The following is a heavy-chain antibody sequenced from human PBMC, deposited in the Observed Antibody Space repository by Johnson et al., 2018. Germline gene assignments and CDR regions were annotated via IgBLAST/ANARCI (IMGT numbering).Heavy chain of an antibody. CDR3: AKETGDPSGY. CDR2: ISYDGSKK. J-gene: IGHJ4*02. D-gene: IGHD7-27*01. V-gene: IGHV3-30*18. Sequence: QVQLVQSGGGVVQHGRSLRLSCAASGFTFSNYGMHWVRQAPGKGLEWVAVISYDGSKKYYADSVKGRLTISRDNSKNTLYLQMNSLRAEDTAVYYCAKETGDPSGYWGQGTLVTVSS. CDR1: GFTFSNYG.